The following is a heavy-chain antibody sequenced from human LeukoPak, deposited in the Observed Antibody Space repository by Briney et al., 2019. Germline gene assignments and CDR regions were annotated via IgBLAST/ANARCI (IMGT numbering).Heavy chain of an antibody. Sequence: ASETLSLTCTVSGGSISSGDYYWSWIRQPPGKGLEWIGYIYYSGSTYYNPSLKSRVTISVDTSKNQFSLKLSSVTAADTAVYYCARVGRGVYGSGSGYFDYWGQGTLVTGSS. V-gene: IGHV4-30-4*01. D-gene: IGHD3-10*01. CDR3: ARVGRGVYGSGSGYFDY. CDR1: GGSISSGDYY. J-gene: IGHJ4*02. CDR2: IYYSGST.